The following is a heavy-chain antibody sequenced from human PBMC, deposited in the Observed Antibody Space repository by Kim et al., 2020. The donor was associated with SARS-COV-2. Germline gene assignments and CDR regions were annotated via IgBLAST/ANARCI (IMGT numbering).Heavy chain of an antibody. CDR1: GFNIRKFG. V-gene: IGHV3-33*01. CDR3: ARDGVGATAFFGYHDF. Sequence: GGSLRLSCVASGFNIRKFGMHWVRQAPGKGLEWVAIIRHDGSNIYYADSVKGRFTISRDNSKSTVYLQMNSLRAEDTAVYFCARDGVGATAFFGYHDFWGQRALVTVSS. D-gene: IGHD1-26*01. CDR2: IRHDGSNI. J-gene: IGHJ4*02.